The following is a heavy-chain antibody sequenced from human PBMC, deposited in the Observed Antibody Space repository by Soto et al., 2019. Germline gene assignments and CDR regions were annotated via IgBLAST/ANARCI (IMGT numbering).Heavy chain of an antibody. J-gene: IGHJ6*03. CDR2: ISSSSSYI. CDR1: GFTFSSYS. D-gene: IGHD7-27*01. V-gene: IGHV3-21*01. Sequence: EVQLVESGGGLVKPGGSLRLSCAASGFTFSSYSMNWVRQAPGKGLEWVSSISSSSSYIYYADSVKGRFTMSRDNAKNSLYLQMNSLRAEDTAVYYCARPWGHYYYYYYMDVWGKGTTVTVSS. CDR3: ARPWGHYYYYYYMDV.